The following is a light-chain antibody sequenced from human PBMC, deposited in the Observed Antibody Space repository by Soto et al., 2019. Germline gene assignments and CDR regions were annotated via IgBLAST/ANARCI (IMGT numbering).Light chain of an antibody. CDR3: ASWDDSLSGYV. CDR2: MND. J-gene: IGLJ1*01. Sequence: QSVLTQPPSTPGTPGQRLTISCSGSTSNILRNYVYWYRQLPGTAPRLLISMNDHRPSGVPDRFSGSKSGTSASLAISGLRSEDEADYYCASWDDSLSGYVFGPGSKVTV. V-gene: IGLV1-47*01. CDR1: TSNILRNY.